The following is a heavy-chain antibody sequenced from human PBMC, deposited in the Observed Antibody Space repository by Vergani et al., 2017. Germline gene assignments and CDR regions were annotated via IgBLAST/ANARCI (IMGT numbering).Heavy chain of an antibody. V-gene: IGHV3-11*04. D-gene: IGHD5-24*01. J-gene: IGHJ6*02. Sequence: VQLVESGGGLVQPGGSLRLSCAASGFTFSDYYMSWIRQAPGKGLEWVSYIISSGSTIYYADSVKGRFTIARDNAKNSLYLQMNSLRAEDTAVYSCARDGYNSDYYNGMDVWGQGTTVTVSS. CDR2: IISSGSTI. CDR3: ARDGYNSDYYNGMDV. CDR1: GFTFSDYY.